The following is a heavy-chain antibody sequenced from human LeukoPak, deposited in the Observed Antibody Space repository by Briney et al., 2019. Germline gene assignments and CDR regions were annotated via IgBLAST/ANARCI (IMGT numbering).Heavy chain of an antibody. D-gene: IGHD3-3*01. CDR2: ISYDGSNK. CDR3: AKGPHPYDFWSGYYPL. J-gene: IGHJ4*02. Sequence: GGSLRLSCAASGFTFSSYGMHWVCQAPGKGLEWVAVISYDGSNKYYADSVKGRFTISRDNSKNTLYLQMNSLRAEDTAVYYCAKGPHPYDFWSGYYPLWGQGTLVTVSS. CDR1: GFTFSSYG. V-gene: IGHV3-30*18.